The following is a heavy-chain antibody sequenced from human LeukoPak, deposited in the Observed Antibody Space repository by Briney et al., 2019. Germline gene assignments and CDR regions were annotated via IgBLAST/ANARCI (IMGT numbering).Heavy chain of an antibody. CDR2: INPNSGGT. D-gene: IGHD7-27*01. CDR3: ARWPVTGDDAFDI. J-gene: IGHJ3*02. Sequence: GASVKVSCKASGYTFTDYYMHWVRQAPGQGLEWMGWINPNSGGTNYAQKFQGRVTMTRDTSISTAYMELSRLRSDDTAVYYCARWPVTGDDAFDIWGKGTMVSVAS. V-gene: IGHV1-2*02. CDR1: GYTFTDYY.